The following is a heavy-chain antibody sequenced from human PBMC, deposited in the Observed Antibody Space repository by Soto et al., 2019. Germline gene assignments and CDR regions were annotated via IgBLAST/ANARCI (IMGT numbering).Heavy chain of an antibody. J-gene: IGHJ4*02. CDR1: GFTFSSYG. V-gene: IGHV3-30*03. CDR3: ARDRIAARLDYFDY. Sequence: VGSLRLSCAASGFTFSSYGMHWVRQAPGKGLEWVAVISYDGSNKYYADSVKGRFTISRDNSKNTLYLQMNSLRAEDTAVYYCARDRIAARLDYFDYWGQGTQVTVSS. CDR2: ISYDGSNK. D-gene: IGHD6-6*01.